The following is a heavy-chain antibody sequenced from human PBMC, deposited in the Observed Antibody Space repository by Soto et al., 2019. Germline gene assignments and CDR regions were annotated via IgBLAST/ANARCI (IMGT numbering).Heavy chain of an antibody. J-gene: IGHJ6*02. D-gene: IGHD5-18*01. CDR1: GFTFSSYA. V-gene: IGHV3-23*01. CDR3: AKERGYNYGYDAMDV. CDR2: ISGSGGST. Sequence: EVQLLESGGGLVQPGGSLRLSCAASGFTFSSYAMSWVRQAPGKGLEWVSGISGSGGSTYYAVTVKGRFTISRDNSKNTLYLQTTSLRAEDTAVYYCAKERGYNYGYDAMDVWGQGTTVTVSS.